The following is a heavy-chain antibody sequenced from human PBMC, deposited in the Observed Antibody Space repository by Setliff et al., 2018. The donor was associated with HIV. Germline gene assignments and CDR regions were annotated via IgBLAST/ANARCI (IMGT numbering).Heavy chain of an antibody. Sequence: SETLSLTCTASGDSISGYYWSWIRQPPGKGLEWIGYIYYSGSTNYNPSLKSRITISVDTSKNQFSLKLSSVTAADTAVYYCARHSSVRTWGTSDAFDIWGQGTMVTVS. CDR1: GDSISGYY. V-gene: IGHV4-59*08. J-gene: IGHJ3*02. CDR2: IYYSGST. CDR3: ARHSSVRTWGTSDAFDI. D-gene: IGHD1-7*01.